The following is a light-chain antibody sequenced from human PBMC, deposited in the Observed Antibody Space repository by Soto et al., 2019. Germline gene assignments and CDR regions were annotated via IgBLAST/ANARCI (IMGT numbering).Light chain of an antibody. V-gene: IGKV1-33*01. CDR2: DAS. J-gene: IGKJ4*01. Sequence: DIQMTQSPSSLSASVGDRVTITCQASQDISNRLNWYQQKPGKAPKLLINDASNLEAGVPSRFSGSGSGTDFTFTISRLQAEDIATYYCQQYVNLVTFGGGTKLEIK. CDR3: QQYVNLVT. CDR1: QDISNR.